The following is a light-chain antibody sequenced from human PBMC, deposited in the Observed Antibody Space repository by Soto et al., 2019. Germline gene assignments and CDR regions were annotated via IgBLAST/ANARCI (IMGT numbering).Light chain of an antibody. CDR1: QSLITRY. CDR3: QQYGTAPT. J-gene: IGKJ5*01. Sequence: EIVLTQSPGNLSLFPGERATLSCRASQSLITRYLAWYQQKPGQAPRLLIYGASSRATGIPDRFSGSGSGTDFTLTISRLEPEDCAVYSCQQYGTAPTFGQGTRLEIK. V-gene: IGKV3-20*01. CDR2: GAS.